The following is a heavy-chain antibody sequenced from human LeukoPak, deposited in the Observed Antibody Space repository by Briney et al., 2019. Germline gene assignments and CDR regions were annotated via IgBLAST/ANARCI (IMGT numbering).Heavy chain of an antibody. V-gene: IGHV4-4*07. CDR1: GGSISPFY. D-gene: IGHD3-9*01. CDR2: MDTSGST. Sequence: SETLSLTCTVSGGSISPFYWSWIRRPAGKGLEWIGRMDTSGSTNYSPSLQSRVTMSVDTSKNQFSLRLSSVTAADTAVYYCARENPDYDILTGCLDYWGQGTLVTVSS. J-gene: IGHJ4*02. CDR3: ARENPDYDILTGCLDY.